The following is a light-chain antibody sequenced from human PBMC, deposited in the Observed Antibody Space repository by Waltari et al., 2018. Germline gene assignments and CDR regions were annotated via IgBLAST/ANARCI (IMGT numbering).Light chain of an antibody. CDR1: SSDVGGYNY. CDR2: DVS. CDR3: SSFTGSGTVL. J-gene: IGLJ2*01. Sequence: QSALTQPASVSGSPGQSITISCTGTSSDVGGYNYVPWYQQHPGKVPRFLIYDVSNRPSGVSNRFSGSKSGNTASLTISGLQTEDEADYYCSSFTGSGTVLFGGGTKLTVL. V-gene: IGLV2-14*03.